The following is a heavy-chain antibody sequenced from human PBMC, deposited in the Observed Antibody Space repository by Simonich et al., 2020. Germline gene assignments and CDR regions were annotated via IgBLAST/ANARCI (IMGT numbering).Heavy chain of an antibody. CDR3: AKDVAAAGTEYFQH. CDR2: SRVNSGSI. J-gene: IGHJ1*01. Sequence: EVQLVESGGGLVQPGRSLRLSCAASGFTFDDFAMHWVPQAPGNGLVLSSGSRVNSGSIGYADSVKSRFTISRDNAKNSLYLQMNSLRAEDTALYYCAKDVAAAGTEYFQHWGQGTLVTVSS. D-gene: IGHD6-13*01. V-gene: IGHV3-9*01. CDR1: GFTFDDFA.